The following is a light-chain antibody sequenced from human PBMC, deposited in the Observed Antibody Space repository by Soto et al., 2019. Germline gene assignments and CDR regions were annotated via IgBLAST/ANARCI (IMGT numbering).Light chain of an antibody. CDR1: SSDIGGSDY. V-gene: IGLV2-14*01. CDR3: SSYVTSGTLV. CDR2: EVS. J-gene: IGLJ3*02. Sequence: QSVLTQAASVSGSPGQSITISCTGTSSDIGGSDYVSWYQKHPGKAPKVIIYEVSDRPSGVSDRFSGSKSGNTASLTISGLQAEDEADYYCSSYVTSGTLVFGGGTKHTVL.